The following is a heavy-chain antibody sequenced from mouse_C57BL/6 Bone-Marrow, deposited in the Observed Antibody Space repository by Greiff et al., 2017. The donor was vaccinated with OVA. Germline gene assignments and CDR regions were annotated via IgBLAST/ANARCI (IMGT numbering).Heavy chain of an antibody. V-gene: IGHV1-69*01. CDR3: ARGYYDDGDY. J-gene: IGHJ2*01. Sequence: QVQLQQPGAELVMPGASVKLSCKASGYTFTSYWMHWVKQRPGQGLEWIGEIDPSDSYTNYNQKFKGKSTLPVDKPSSTAYMQLSSLTSEDSAVYYCARGYYDDGDYWGQGTTLTVSS. CDR1: GYTFTSYW. CDR2: IDPSDSYT. D-gene: IGHD1-1*01.